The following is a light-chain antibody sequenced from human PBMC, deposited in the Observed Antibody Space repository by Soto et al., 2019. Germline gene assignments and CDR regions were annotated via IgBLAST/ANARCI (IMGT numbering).Light chain of an antibody. CDR1: SSDVGGYNY. CDR2: DVS. J-gene: IGLJ2*01. CDR3: SSYTSSGTVV. V-gene: IGLV2-14*01. Sequence: QSVLTQPASVSGSPGQSITISCTGTSSDVGGYNYVSWYQQHPGKAPKLMIYDVSNRPSGVSSRFSGSKSGNTASLTISGLQAEDDADYYCSSYTSSGTVVFGGGTKLTAL.